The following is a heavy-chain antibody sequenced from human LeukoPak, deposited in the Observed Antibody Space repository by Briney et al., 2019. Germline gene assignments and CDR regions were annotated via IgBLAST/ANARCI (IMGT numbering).Heavy chain of an antibody. D-gene: IGHD2-2*02. V-gene: IGHV4-39*01. J-gene: IGHJ4*02. CDR1: GGSITSSSSY. CDR3: ASICSTTSCYKRGVDF. CDR2: IYYSGST. Sequence: SETLSLTCPVSGGSITSSSSYWGWIRQPPGKGLEWIGTIYYSGSTYYNPSLKSRVTISVDTSNNQFSLRLNSVTAADTAVYYCASICSTTSCYKRGVDFWGQGTLVTVSS.